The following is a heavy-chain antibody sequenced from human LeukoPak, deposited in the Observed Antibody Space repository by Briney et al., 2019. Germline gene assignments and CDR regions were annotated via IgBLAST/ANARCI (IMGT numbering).Heavy chain of an antibody. D-gene: IGHD3-22*01. V-gene: IGHV4-61*02. CDR3: ARVQRRYDSSGYYYDHYYYYYMDV. Sequence: PSQTLSLTCTVSGGSISSDNYYWSWIRQPAGKGLEWIGRIYTSGSTKYNPSLKSRVTISVDPSKNRFSLKLSSVTAARTPVYYCARVQRRYDSSGYYYDHYYYYYMDVWGKGTTVTVSS. CDR1: GGSISSDNYY. CDR2: IYTSGST. J-gene: IGHJ6*03.